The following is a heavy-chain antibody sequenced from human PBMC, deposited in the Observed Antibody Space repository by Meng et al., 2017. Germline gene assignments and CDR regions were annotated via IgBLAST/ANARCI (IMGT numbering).Heavy chain of an antibody. J-gene: IGHJ4*02. CDR3: ARGYDFWSGQYYFDY. V-gene: IGHV4-59*01. CDR1: GGSISSYY. Sequence: GQLQGPGPGLMKPSETLSPPCTASGGSISSYYWSWIRQPPGKGLEWIGYIYYSGSTNYNPSLKSRVTISVDTSKNQFSLKLSSVTAADTAVYYCARGYDFWSGQYYFDYWGQGTLVTVSS. CDR2: IYYSGST. D-gene: IGHD3-3*01.